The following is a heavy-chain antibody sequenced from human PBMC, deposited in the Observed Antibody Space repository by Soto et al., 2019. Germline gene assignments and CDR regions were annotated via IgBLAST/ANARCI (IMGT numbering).Heavy chain of an antibody. D-gene: IGHD4-17*01. CDR3: ARGTHDYGGNYFDY. CDR2: IYYSGST. Sequence: SETLSLTCTVSGGSISSSSYYWGWIRQPPGKGLEWIGSIYYSGSTYYNPSLKSRVTISVDTSKNQFSLKLSSVTAADTAVYDCARGTHDYGGNYFDYWGQGTLVTVSS. J-gene: IGHJ4*02. V-gene: IGHV4-39*07. CDR1: GGSISSSSYY.